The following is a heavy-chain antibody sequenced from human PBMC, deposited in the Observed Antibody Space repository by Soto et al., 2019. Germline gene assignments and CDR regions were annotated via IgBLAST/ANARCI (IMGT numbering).Heavy chain of an antibody. J-gene: IGHJ6*02. D-gene: IGHD3-10*01. CDR1: GFTFSSYG. CDR3: ARGGWFGELENYYYGMDV. CDR2: ISYDGSNK. Sequence: PGGSLRLSCAASGFTFSSYGMHWVRQAPGKGLEWVAVISYDGSNKYYADSVKGRFTISRDNSKNTLYLQMNSLRAEDTAVYYCARGGWFGELENYYYGMDVWGQGTTVTVSS. V-gene: IGHV3-30*03.